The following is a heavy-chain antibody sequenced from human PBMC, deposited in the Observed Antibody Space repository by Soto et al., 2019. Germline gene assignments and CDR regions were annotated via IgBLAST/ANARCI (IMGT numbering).Heavy chain of an antibody. Sequence: QVQLQESGPGLVKPSQTLSLTCTVSGGSISSGGYYWSWIRQHTGKGLEWIGYIYYSGSTYHNPSLKSRVTIAVDTSKNQFSLKLSCVTAADAAVYYCASSGAYDPELDYWGQGTLVTVSS. J-gene: IGHJ4*02. CDR1: GGSISSGGYY. D-gene: IGHD3-22*01. CDR3: ASSGAYDPELDY. V-gene: IGHV4-31*03. CDR2: IYYSGST.